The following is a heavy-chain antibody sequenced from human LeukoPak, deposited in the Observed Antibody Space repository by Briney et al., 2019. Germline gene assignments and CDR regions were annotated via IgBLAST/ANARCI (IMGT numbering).Heavy chain of an antibody. D-gene: IGHD2-15*01. CDR3: AREEYGGPFDY. V-gene: IGHV4-59*01. CDR1: GGSINNYY. CDR2: MSYSGNT. Sequence: SETLSLTCTVSGGSINNYYWNWIRQPRGKGLEWIGYMSYSGNTYYNPSLKSRVTISVDMSKNQFYLQMSSVTAADTAVYYCAREEYGGPFDYWGQGALVTVSS. J-gene: IGHJ4*02.